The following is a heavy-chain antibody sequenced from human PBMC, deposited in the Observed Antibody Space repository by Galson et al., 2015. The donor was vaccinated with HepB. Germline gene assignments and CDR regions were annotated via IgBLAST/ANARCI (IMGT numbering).Heavy chain of an antibody. J-gene: IGHJ4*02. V-gene: IGHV1-8*01. CDR1: GYTFTSYD. D-gene: IGHD6-19*01. Sequence: SVKVSCKASGYTFTSYDINWVRQATGQGLEWMGWMNPNSGNTGYAQKFQGRVTMTRNTSISTAYMELSSLRSEDTAVYYCAREGHSSGWYNDYWGQGTLVTVSS. CDR2: MNPNSGNT. CDR3: AREGHSSGWYNDY.